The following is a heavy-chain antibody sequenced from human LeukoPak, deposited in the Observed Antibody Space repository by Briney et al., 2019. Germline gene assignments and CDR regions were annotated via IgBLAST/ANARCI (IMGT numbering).Heavy chain of an antibody. D-gene: IGHD3-10*01. CDR1: GFTFSSYG. CDR2: ISYDGSNK. Sequence: HAGTSLRLSWAASGFTFSSYGMHWVRQAPGKGLEGVAVISYDGSNKYYADSAKGRFTISRDNSKNTLYLQTNSLRAEDTAVYYCARARGFGGFGERQYYMDVWGKGTTVTASS. J-gene: IGHJ6*03. V-gene: IGHV3-30*04. CDR3: ARARGFGGFGERQYYMDV.